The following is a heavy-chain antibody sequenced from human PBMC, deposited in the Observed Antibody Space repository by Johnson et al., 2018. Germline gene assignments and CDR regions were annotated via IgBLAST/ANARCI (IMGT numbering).Heavy chain of an antibody. CDR2: IWYDGSNK. CDR1: GFTFSSYG. D-gene: IGHD5-18*01. V-gene: IGHV3-33*01. J-gene: IGHJ6*02. Sequence: QVQLVESGGGVVQPGRSLRLSCAASGFTFSSYGMHWVRQAPGKGLEWVAVIWYDGSNKYYADSVKGRFTIPRDNSKNTLYLQMNSLRAEDTAVYYCARARSWGIQLYYDYYGMYGWGQGTTVTVSS. CDR3: ARARSWGIQLYYDYYGMYG.